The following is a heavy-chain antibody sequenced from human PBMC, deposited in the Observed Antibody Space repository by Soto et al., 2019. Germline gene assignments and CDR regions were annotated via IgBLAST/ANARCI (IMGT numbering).Heavy chain of an antibody. J-gene: IGHJ4*02. CDR2: INPNNGDT. Sequence: ASVKVSCKASGYTFTGYYIHWVRQAPGQGLEWMGWINPNNGDTNYAQRFQGRVTITRDTSISTSYMELRRLKSDDTAVYYCARKDIYDTSLHYGDKVMDGWGQGTLVTVSS. D-gene: IGHD4-17*01. V-gene: IGHV1-2*02. CDR1: GYTFTGYY. CDR3: ARKDIYDTSLHYGDKVMDG.